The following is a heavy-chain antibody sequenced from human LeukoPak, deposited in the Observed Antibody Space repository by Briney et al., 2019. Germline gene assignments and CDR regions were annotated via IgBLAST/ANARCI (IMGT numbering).Heavy chain of an antibody. D-gene: IGHD3-22*01. CDR1: GDSIRGFY. V-gene: IGHV4-59*01. CDR2: FDNSGGS. J-gene: IGHJ4*02. CDR3: ARWNYDSEACHRYFDY. Sequence: PSETLSLTCTVSGDSIRGFYWAWIRQPPGKGLEWIGYFDNSGGSNYNPALESRVIISVDTSKNQFSLKLRYLTAADTAVYYCARWNYDSEACHRYFDYWGQGTLVIVSS.